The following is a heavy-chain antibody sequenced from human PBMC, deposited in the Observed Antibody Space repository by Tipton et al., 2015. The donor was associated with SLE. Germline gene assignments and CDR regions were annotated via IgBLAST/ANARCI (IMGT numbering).Heavy chain of an antibody. D-gene: IGHD2-2*03. CDR1: GYTFSSFG. CDR2: ISAHNGNT. CDR3: VRRKIGFYVFES. Sequence: QLVQSGAEVKKPGASVKVSCKASGYTFSSFGISWVRQAPGQGLEWMGWISAHNGNTNYAQRLQGRVTMSTDTSTSTAYMELRSLRSDDTAVYYCVRRKIGFYVFESWGQGTMVTVSA. J-gene: IGHJ3*02. V-gene: IGHV1-18*01.